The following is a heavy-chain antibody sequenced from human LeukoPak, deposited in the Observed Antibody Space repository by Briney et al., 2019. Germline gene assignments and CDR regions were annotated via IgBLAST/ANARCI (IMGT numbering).Heavy chain of an antibody. CDR1: GFTFSSYW. D-gene: IGHD6-13*01. CDR2: VNSDGSST. CDR3: GRGGKVEQLVLAR. Sequence: PGGSLRLSCAASGFTFSSYWMNWVRQAPGKGLVWVSRVNSDGSSTSYADPVKGRFTISRDNAKNTVYLQMNSLRAEDTAVYYCGRGGKVEQLVLARWGQGSLVTVSS. V-gene: IGHV3-74*01. J-gene: IGHJ4*02.